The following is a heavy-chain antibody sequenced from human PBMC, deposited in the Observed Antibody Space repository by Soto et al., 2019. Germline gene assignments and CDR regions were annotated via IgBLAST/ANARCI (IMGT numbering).Heavy chain of an antibody. CDR1: GFTFSNYA. CDR2: ISGSGGST. V-gene: IGHV3-23*01. CDR3: AKDRMITFGGVIDQATFDY. J-gene: IGHJ4*02. D-gene: IGHD3-16*02. Sequence: EVQLLESGGGLVQPGGPLRLSCAASGFTFSNYAMNWVRQAPGKGLEWVSSISGSGGSTYYADSVKGRFTISRDNSKNTLYLQMNRLRAEDTAVYYCAKDRMITFGGVIDQATFDYWGQGTLVTVSS.